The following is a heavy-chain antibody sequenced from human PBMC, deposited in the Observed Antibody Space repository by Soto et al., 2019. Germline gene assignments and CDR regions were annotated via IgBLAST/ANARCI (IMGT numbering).Heavy chain of an antibody. J-gene: IGHJ6*03. CDR2: IYYSGST. Sequence: PSETLSLTCTVSGGSISSYYWSWIRQPPGKGLEWIGYIYYSGSTNYNPSLKSRVTISVDTSKNQFSLKLSSVTAADTAVYYCARGDCSRTSCYIRSGVYYYMDVWGKGTTVTVSS. V-gene: IGHV4-59*08. CDR3: ARGDCSRTSCYIRSGVYYYMDV. CDR1: GGSISSYY. D-gene: IGHD2-2*02.